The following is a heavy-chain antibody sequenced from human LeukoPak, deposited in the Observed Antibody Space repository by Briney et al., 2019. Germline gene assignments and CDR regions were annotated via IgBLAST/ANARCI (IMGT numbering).Heavy chain of an antibody. CDR1: GYTFTSYA. D-gene: IGHD1-26*01. V-gene: IGHV1-3*01. CDR2: INAGNGNT. Sequence: ASVKVSCKASGYTFTSYAMHWVRQAPGQRLEWMGWINAGNGNTKYSQKFQGRVTMTRDTSTSTVYMELSSLRSEDTAVYYCARALYSGSYYGSRYPYAFDIWGQGTMVTVSS. J-gene: IGHJ3*02. CDR3: ARALYSGSYYGSRYPYAFDI.